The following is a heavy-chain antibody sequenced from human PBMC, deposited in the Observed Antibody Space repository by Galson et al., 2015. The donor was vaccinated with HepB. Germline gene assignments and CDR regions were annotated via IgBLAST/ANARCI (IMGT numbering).Heavy chain of an antibody. J-gene: IGHJ4*02. CDR3: AKDVLDGLGPGTIFGVVIRTHHFDS. Sequence: SLRLSCAASGFIFSTLAMSWVRQAPGKGLEWVSAISGGGGSTYYADSVKGRFTISRDNSKNTLYLQMNSLRAEDTAVYYCAKDVLDGLGPGTIFGVVIRTHHFDSWGQGTLVTVSS. CDR2: ISGGGGST. V-gene: IGHV3-23*01. CDR1: GFIFSTLA. D-gene: IGHD3-3*01.